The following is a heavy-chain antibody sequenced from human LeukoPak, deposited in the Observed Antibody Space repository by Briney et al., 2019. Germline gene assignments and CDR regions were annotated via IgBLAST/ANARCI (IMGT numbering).Heavy chain of an antibody. CDR1: GYSFTTYW. CDR2: IYPGDSDT. CDR3: ARQVQLLGYIDF. J-gene: IGHJ4*02. V-gene: IGHV5-51*01. D-gene: IGHD1-1*01. Sequence: GESLKISCKGSGYSFTTYWIGRVRQMPGKGLEWMGIIYPGDSDTRYSPSFQGQVTISVDKSISTAHLQWSSLKASDTAMYYCARQVQLLGYIDFWGQGTLVTVSS.